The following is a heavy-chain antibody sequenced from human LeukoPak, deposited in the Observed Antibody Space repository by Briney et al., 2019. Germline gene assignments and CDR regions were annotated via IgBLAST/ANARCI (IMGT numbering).Heavy chain of an antibody. D-gene: IGHD2-2*01. Sequence: GGSLRLSCAASGFTFSSYGMHWVRQAPGKGLEWVAFIRYDGSNKYYADSVKGRFTISRDNSKNTPYLQMNSLRAEDTAVYYCAHIRGYCSSTSCPSSDYWGQGTLVTVPS. CDR2: IRYDGSNK. CDR3: AHIRGYCSSTSCPSSDY. J-gene: IGHJ4*02. V-gene: IGHV3-30*02. CDR1: GFTFSSYG.